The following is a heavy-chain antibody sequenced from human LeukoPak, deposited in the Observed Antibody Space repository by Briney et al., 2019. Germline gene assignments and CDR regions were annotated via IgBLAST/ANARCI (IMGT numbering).Heavy chain of an antibody. CDR2: IYYSGST. CDR3: ARGLGYGSGSYYLGFDI. CDR1: GGSISSSSSY. D-gene: IGHD3-10*01. Sequence: SETLSLTCTVFGGSISSSSSYWGWIRQPPGKVLEWIGSIYYSGSTYYNPSLKSRVTISVDTSKNQFSLKLSSVSAADTAVYYCARGLGYGSGSYYLGFDIWGQGTMVTVSS. V-gene: IGHV4-39*01. J-gene: IGHJ3*02.